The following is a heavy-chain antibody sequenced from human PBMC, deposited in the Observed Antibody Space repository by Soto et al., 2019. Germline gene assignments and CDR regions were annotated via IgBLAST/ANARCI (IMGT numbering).Heavy chain of an antibody. CDR3: ARLPLLRYFDWLFTPKSYYFDY. V-gene: IGHV4-34*01. CDR2: INHSGST. D-gene: IGHD3-9*01. J-gene: IGHJ4*02. Sequence: PSETLSLTCAVYGGSFSGYYWSWIRQPPGKGLEWIGEINHSGSTNYNPSLKSRVTISVDTSKNQFSLKLSSVTAADTAVYYCARLPLLRYFDWLFTPKSYYFDYWGQGTLVTVSS. CDR1: GGSFSGYY.